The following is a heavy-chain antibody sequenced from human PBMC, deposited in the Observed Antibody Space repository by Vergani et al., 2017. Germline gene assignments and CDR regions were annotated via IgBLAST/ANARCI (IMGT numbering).Heavy chain of an antibody. V-gene: IGHV4-34*01. D-gene: IGHD3-10*01. CDR2: IYYSGST. J-gene: IGHJ6*02. CDR3: ARAPDYYGSGYYYYYGMDV. Sequence: QVQLQQWGAGLLKPSETLSLTCAVYGGSFSGYYWSWIRQHPGKGLEWIGYIYYSGSTYYNPSLKSRVTISVDTSKNQFSLKLSSVTAADTAVYYCARAPDYYGSGYYYYYGMDVWGQGTTVTVSS. CDR1: GGSFSGYY.